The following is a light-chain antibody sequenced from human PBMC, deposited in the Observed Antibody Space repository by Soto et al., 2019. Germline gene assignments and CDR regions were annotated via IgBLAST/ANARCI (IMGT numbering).Light chain of an antibody. J-gene: IGLJ1*01. CDR3: AVWDARLSGYV. Sequence: QLVLTQPPSASGTPGQRVTIFCPGSSSNIGSDNVNWYQQLPGTAPKLLMYKNNQRPSGVPDRFSGSKSGTSASLAISGLQSEDEADYYCAVWDARLSGYVFGTGTKLTVL. CDR2: KNN. V-gene: IGLV1-44*01. CDR1: SSNIGSDN.